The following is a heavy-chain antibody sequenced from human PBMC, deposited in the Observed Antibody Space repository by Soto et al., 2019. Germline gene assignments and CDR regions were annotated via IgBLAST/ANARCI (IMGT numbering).Heavy chain of an antibody. V-gene: IGHV1-3*01. CDR2: INAGNGNT. Sequence: ASVKVSCQASGYTFTSYAMHWVRQAPGQRLEWMGWINAGNGNTKYSQKFQGRVTITRDTSASTAYMELSSLRSEDTAVYYCAREEVDTAMVRYYYYGMDVWGQGTTVTVSS. CDR3: AREEVDTAMVRYYYYGMDV. D-gene: IGHD5-18*01. CDR1: GYTFTSYA. J-gene: IGHJ6*02.